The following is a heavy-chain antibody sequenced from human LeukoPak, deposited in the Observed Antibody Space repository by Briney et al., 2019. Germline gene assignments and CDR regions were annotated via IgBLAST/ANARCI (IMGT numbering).Heavy chain of an antibody. J-gene: IGHJ4*02. D-gene: IGHD2-2*01. Sequence: GRSLRLSCAASGFTFSSYAMHWVRQAPGKGLEWVAVISYDGSKYYADSVKGRFTISRDNSKNTLYLQMNSLRAEDTAVYYCARDARLGYCSSTSCYAHYFDYWGQGTLVTVSS. CDR3: ARDARLGYCSSTSCYAHYFDY. V-gene: IGHV3-30*04. CDR2: ISYDGSK. CDR1: GFTFSSYA.